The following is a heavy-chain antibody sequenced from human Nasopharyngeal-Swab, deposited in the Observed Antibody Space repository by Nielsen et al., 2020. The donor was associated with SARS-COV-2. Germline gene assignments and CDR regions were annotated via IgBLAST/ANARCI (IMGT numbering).Heavy chain of an antibody. CDR2: INHSGST. CDR1: GGSFSGYY. Sequence: SETLSLTCAVYGGSFSGYYWSWIRQPPGKGLEWIGEINHSGSTNYNPSLKSGVTISVDTTKNQFSLKLSSVTAADRAVYYCASGVLPAASPRGYYYYYYMDVWGKGTTVTVSS. CDR3: ASGVLPAASPRGYYYYYYMDV. D-gene: IGHD2-2*01. J-gene: IGHJ6*03. V-gene: IGHV4-34*01.